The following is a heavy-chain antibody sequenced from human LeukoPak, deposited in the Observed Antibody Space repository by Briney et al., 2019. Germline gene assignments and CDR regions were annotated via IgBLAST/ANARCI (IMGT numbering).Heavy chain of an antibody. J-gene: IGHJ5*02. CDR2: MNPNSGNT. Sequence: ASVKVSCKASGYTFTSYDINWVRQASGQGLEWMGWMNPNSGNTGYAQKFQGRVTINRNTSISTAYMELSSLRSEDTAVYYCARDTYYDILTGNWFDPWGQGTLVTVSS. V-gene: IGHV1-8*03. CDR3: ARDTYYDILTGNWFDP. CDR1: GYTFTSYD. D-gene: IGHD3-9*01.